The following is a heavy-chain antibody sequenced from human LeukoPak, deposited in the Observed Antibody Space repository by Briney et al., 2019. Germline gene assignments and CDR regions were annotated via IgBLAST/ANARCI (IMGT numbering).Heavy chain of an antibody. CDR3: AKDTPSVLVGANNFDY. CDR1: GFTFDDYA. V-gene: IGHV3-9*01. J-gene: IGHJ4*02. CDR2: ISWNSGSI. Sequence: GGSLRLSCAASGFTFDDYAMHWVRQAPGKGLEWVSGISWNSGSIGYADSVKGRFTISRDNAKNSLYLQMNSLRAEDTALYYCAKDTPSVLVGANNFDYSGQGTLVTVSS. D-gene: IGHD1-26*01.